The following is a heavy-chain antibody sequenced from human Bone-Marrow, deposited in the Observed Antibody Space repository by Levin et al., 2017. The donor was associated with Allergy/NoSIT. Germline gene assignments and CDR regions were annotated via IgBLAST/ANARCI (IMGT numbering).Heavy chain of an antibody. V-gene: IGHV1-2*02. J-gene: IGHJ2*01. CDR2: INPNNGAT. Sequence: PGESLKISCKASGFAFTDYYMHWVRQAPGQGLEWLGWINPNNGATKYALKFQDRVTMTRDTSISTAYMEFRRLRSYDTAVFYCARDPAVTRDGYFDLWGRGTLVSVSS. CDR1: GFAFTDYY. D-gene: IGHD4-17*01. CDR3: ARDPAVTRDGYFDL.